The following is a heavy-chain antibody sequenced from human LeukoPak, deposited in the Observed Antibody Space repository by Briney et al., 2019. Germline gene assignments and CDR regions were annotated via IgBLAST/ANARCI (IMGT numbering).Heavy chain of an antibody. V-gene: IGHV3-7*01. D-gene: IGHD1-1*01. CDR2: IKQDESER. J-gene: IGHJ4*02. CDR3: ARDAWKDRYFDY. CDR1: VFTFTSYW. Sequence: PGGSLRLSCAASVFTFTSYWMSWVRQAPGKGLEWVANIKQDESERYYVDSVKGRFTISRDNAKNSVYLQMNSLRAEDTAVYFCARDAWKDRYFDYWGQGTLVTVSS.